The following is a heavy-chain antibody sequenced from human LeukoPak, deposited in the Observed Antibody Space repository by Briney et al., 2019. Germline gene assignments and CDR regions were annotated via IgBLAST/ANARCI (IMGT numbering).Heavy chain of an antibody. CDR1: RFTFSSYA. J-gene: IGHJ4*02. CDR3: ASHPAVAGKYYFDY. D-gene: IGHD6-19*01. Sequence: GGSLRLSCAASRFTFSSYAMSWVRQAPGKGLEWVSAISGSGGSTYYADSVKGRFTISRDNSKNTLYLQMNSLRAEDTAVYYCASHPAVAGKYYFDYWGQGTLVTVSS. V-gene: IGHV3-23*01. CDR2: ISGSGGST.